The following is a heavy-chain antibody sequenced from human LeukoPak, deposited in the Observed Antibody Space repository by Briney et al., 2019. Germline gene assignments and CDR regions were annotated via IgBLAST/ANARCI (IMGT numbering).Heavy chain of an antibody. J-gene: IGHJ4*02. V-gene: IGHV3-23*01. CDR1: GFTFSSYA. CDR2: ISGSGGST. D-gene: IGHD6-19*01. CDR3: AKYSSGWSIDY. Sequence: GGSLRLSCAASGFTFSSYAMSWVRQAPGKGLEWVSTISGSGGSTYYADSVKGRFTISRDNSKNTLYLQMNSLRAEDTAVFYCAKYSSGWSIDYWGQGTLVTVSS.